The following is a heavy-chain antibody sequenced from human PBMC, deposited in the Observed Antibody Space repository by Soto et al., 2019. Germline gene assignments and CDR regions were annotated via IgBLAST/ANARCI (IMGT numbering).Heavy chain of an antibody. J-gene: IGHJ5*02. CDR2: IYHSGST. V-gene: IGHV4-38-2*02. D-gene: IGHD6-19*01. CDR1: GYSISSGYY. Sequence: SETLSLTCAVSGYSISSGYYWGWIRQPPGKGLEWIGSIYHSGSTYYNPSLKSRVTISVDTSKNQFSLKLSSVTAADTAVYYCARDRLYRSGYGLPGGWFDHWGQGTLVTVSS. CDR3: ARDRLYRSGYGLPGGWFDH.